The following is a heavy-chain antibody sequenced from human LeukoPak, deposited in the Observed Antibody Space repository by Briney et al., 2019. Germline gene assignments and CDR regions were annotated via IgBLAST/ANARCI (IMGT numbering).Heavy chain of an antibody. V-gene: IGHV3-7*01. Sequence: GGSLRLSCAAPGFTFSNYWMSWVRQAPGKGLEWVANIKQDGSDKYYVDSVKGRLTISRDNAKNSLYLQMNSLRAEDTAVYYCARRHASSSRDYWGQGTLVTVSS. CDR1: GFTFSNYW. J-gene: IGHJ4*02. D-gene: IGHD6-6*01. CDR2: IKQDGSDK. CDR3: ARRHASSSRDY.